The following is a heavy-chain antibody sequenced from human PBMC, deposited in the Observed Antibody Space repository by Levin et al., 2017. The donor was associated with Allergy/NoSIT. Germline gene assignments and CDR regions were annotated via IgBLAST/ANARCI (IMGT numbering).Heavy chain of an antibody. CDR2: IIPILGVT. V-gene: IGHV1-69*04. CDR1: GGTFSSYT. CDR3: AREKEGSPPLTTSYYYMDV. D-gene: IGHD1-14*01. J-gene: IGHJ6*03. Sequence: PAASVKVSCKASGGTFSSYTISWVRQAPGQGLEWMGRIIPILGVTVYAQKFQGRVTITADKSTSTAYMELSSLISEDTAVYYCAREKEGSPPLTTSYYYMDVWGKGTTVTVSS.